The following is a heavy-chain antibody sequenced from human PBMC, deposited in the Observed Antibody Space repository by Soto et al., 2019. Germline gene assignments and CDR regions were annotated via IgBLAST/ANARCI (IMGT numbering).Heavy chain of an antibody. J-gene: IGHJ6*02. CDR2: IYHSGST. CDR3: ARGINYYYYGMDV. D-gene: IGHD2-15*01. CDR1: GYSISSGYY. Sequence: SETLSLTCAVSGYSISSGYYWGWIRQPPGKGLEWIGSIYHSGSTYYNPSLKSRVTIPVDTSKNQFSLKLSSVTAADTAVYYCARGINYYYYGMDVWGQGTTVTVSS. V-gene: IGHV4-38-2*01.